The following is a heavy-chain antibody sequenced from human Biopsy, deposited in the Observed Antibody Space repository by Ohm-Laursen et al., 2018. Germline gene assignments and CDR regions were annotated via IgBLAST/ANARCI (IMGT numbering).Heavy chain of an antibody. Sequence: SLRLSCTASGFTFNNCGMQWVRQAPGKGLEWVAFIFYDGSNTYYADSVKGRFTISRDNSRDTLYLQMSSLRAEDTAVYYCAKDRYNYTPIGGFSMDVWGQGTTVTVSS. D-gene: IGHD5-18*01. CDR2: IFYDGSNT. CDR1: GFTFNNCG. CDR3: AKDRYNYTPIGGFSMDV. J-gene: IGHJ6*02. V-gene: IGHV3-30*18.